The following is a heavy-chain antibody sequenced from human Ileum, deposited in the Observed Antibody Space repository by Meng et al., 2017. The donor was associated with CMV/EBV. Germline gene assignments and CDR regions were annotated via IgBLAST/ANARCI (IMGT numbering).Heavy chain of an antibody. V-gene: IGHV3-74*01. CDR2: ISADGSKI. CDR3: ARPLSLWDYGSLDPFDL. J-gene: IGHJ4*02. Sequence: GESLKISCIASGFTFDTYWMHWVRLTPGKEPLWVSHISADGSKIRYADSVKGRFTVSRDNAKNTLYLQMNNLRPEDTAMYYCARPLSLWDYGSLDPFDLWGQGTLVTVSS. CDR1: GFTFDTYW. D-gene: IGHD4/OR15-4a*01.